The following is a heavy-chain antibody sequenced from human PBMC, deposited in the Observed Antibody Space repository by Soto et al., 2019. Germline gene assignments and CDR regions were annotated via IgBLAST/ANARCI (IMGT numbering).Heavy chain of an antibody. V-gene: IGHV3-23*01. CDR1: GFTFSSYA. Sequence: EVQLLESGGGLVQPGGSLSLSCAASGFTFSSYAMRWVRQAPGVGLEWVSAMSGSGGSTYYADSVKGRFTISRDNSKNMLYLQMNSLRAEDLAVYSCARVGPGTYFDYWGQGTLVTVSS. J-gene: IGHJ4*02. CDR2: MSGSGGST. D-gene: IGHD6-13*01. CDR3: ARVGPGTYFDY.